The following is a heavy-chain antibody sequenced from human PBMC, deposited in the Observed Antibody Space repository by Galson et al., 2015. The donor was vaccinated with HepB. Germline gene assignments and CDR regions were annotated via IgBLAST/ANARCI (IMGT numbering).Heavy chain of an antibody. CDR1: GSTFTNYF. CDR3: ARKWELRGGGDAFDI. CDR2: INPTDGST. V-gene: IGHV1-46*03. J-gene: IGHJ3*02. Sequence: SVKVSCKASGSTFTNYFMHWVRQAPGHGLEWMGIINPTDGSTDYAQKFQGRVTMTRDTSTSTLFMELRSLRSDDTAVYFCARKWELRGGGDAFDIWGQGTVVTVSP. D-gene: IGHD1-26*01.